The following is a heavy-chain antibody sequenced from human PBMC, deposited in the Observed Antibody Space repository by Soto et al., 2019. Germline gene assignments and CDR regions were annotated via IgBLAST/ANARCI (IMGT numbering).Heavy chain of an antibody. J-gene: IGHJ4*02. CDR1: GFTFSSYG. V-gene: IGHV3-33*01. CDR3: ARDDSSGYNTAPLDY. D-gene: IGHD3-22*01. CDR2: IWYDGSNK. Sequence: HPGGSLRLSCAASGFTFSSYGMHWVRQAPGKGLEWEAVIWYDGSNKYYADSVKGRFTISRDNSKNTLYLQMNSLRAEDTAVYYCARDDSSGYNTAPLDYWGQGTLVTVSS.